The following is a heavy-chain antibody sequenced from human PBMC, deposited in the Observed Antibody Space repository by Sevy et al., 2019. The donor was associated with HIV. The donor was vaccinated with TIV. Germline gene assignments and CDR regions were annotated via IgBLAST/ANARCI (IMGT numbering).Heavy chain of an antibody. CDR1: GFAFSAYG. CDR3: ATRWTPGY. D-gene: IGHD1-1*01. Sequence: GGFLRLSCAASGFAFSAYGMHWVRQAPGKGLEWVAFIRYDGSNEFYADSVRGRFTISRDNSNNTLFLQMHSLRADDTAVYYCATRWTPGYWGQGTLVTVSS. V-gene: IGHV3-30*02. CDR2: IRYDGSNE. J-gene: IGHJ4*02.